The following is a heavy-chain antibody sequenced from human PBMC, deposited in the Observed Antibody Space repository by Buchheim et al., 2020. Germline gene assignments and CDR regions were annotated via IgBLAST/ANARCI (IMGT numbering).Heavy chain of an antibody. CDR2: INHSGST. D-gene: IGHD3-10*01. J-gene: IGHJ4*02. CDR1: GGSFSGYY. Sequence: QVQLQQWGAGLLKPSETLSLTCAVYGGSFSGYYWSWIRQPPGKGLEWIGEINHSGSTNYNPSLKSRVTISVDTSKTQFSLKLSAVTAADTAVYYCASIPYYYGSGSYYVDYWGQGTL. V-gene: IGHV4-34*01. CDR3: ASIPYYYGSGSYYVDY.